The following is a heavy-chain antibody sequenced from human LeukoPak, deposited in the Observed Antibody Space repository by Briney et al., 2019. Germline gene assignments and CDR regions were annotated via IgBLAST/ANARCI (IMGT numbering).Heavy chain of an antibody. J-gene: IGHJ6*03. V-gene: IGHV5-51*01. Sequence: GESPNISRMDSGYSFTSYWSGCVRQMPGKGLEWRGIIYPGDSDTRYSPSFQGPVTISAAKSISTAYLQWRSLKASDTAMYYCARPFIAAAGDYYMDVWGKGTTVTVSS. CDR1: GYSFTSYW. CDR3: ARPFIAAAGDYYMDV. D-gene: IGHD6-13*01. CDR2: IYPGDSDT.